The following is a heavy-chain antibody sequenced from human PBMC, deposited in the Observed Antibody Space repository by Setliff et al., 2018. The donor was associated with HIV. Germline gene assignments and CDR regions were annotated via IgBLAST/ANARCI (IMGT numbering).Heavy chain of an antibody. CDR1: GYTFTSYD. J-gene: IGHJ4*02. D-gene: IGHD2-15*01. CDR2: MNPNSGNT. Sequence: ASVKVSCKASGYTFTSYDINWVRQATGQGLEWMGWMNPNSGNTGHAQKFQGRVTMTRNTSISTAYMELSSLRSDDTAIYYCAKPFGSDGSRQLDSWGQGTLVTVSS. V-gene: IGHV1-8*02. CDR3: AKPFGSDGSRQLDS.